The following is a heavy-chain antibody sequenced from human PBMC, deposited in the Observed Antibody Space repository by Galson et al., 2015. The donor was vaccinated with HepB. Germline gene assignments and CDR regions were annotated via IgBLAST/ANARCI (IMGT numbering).Heavy chain of an antibody. CDR3: ARDRSLRFLEWSDYYFDY. Sequence: SVKVSCKASGYTFNHYGLSWVRQAPGQGLEWVGWINSNNGNTNYAQNFQGRISMTTDRSTTTAYMDLRSLRSDDTAVYYCARDRSLRFLEWSDYYFDYWGLGTLVTVSS. D-gene: IGHD3-3*01. V-gene: IGHV1-18*01. J-gene: IGHJ4*02. CDR1: GYTFNHYG. CDR2: INSNNGNT.